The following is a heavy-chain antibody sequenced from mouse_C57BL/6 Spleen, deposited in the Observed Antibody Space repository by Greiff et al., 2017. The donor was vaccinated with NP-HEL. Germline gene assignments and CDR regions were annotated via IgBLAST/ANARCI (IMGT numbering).Heavy chain of an antibody. CDR3: TRYGSSPYYFDY. CDR1: GFTFSNYW. V-gene: IGHV6-3*01. CDR2: IRLKSDNYAT. Sequence: EVMLVESGGGLVQPGGSMKLSCVASGFTFSNYWMNWVRQSPEKGLEWVAQIRLKSDNYATHYAESVKGRFTISRDDSKSSVYLQMNNLRAEDTGIYYCTRYGSSPYYFDYWGQGTTLTVSS. D-gene: IGHD1-1*01. J-gene: IGHJ2*01.